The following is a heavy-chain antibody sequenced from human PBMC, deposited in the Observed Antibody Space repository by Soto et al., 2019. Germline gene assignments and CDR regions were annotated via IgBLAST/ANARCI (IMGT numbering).Heavy chain of an antibody. J-gene: IGHJ4*02. CDR3: ARGGELLGY. CDR1: GFTFSIYW. V-gene: IGHV3-7*03. CDR2: IKQDGSEK. D-gene: IGHD1-26*01. Sequence: LRLSCAASGFTFSIYWMSWVRQAPGKGLEWVANIKQDGSEKYYVDSVKGRFTISRDNAKNSLYLQMNSLRAEDTAVYYCARGGELLGYWGQGTLVTVSS.